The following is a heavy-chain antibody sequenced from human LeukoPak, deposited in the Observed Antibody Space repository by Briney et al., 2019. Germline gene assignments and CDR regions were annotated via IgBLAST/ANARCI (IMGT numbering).Heavy chain of an antibody. Sequence: SETLSLTCTVSGGSISSGDYYWSWIRQPPGKGLEWIGYIYYSGSTYYNPSLKSRVTISVDTSKNQFSLKLSSVTAADTAVYYCARDGWRGSYYFDYWGQETLVTVSS. CDR1: GGSISSGDYY. D-gene: IGHD1-26*01. J-gene: IGHJ4*02. CDR3: ARDGWRGSYYFDY. CDR2: IYYSGST. V-gene: IGHV4-30-4*08.